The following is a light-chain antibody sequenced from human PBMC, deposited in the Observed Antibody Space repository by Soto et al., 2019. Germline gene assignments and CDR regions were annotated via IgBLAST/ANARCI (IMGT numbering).Light chain of an antibody. Sequence: DIQMTQSPSTLSASVGDRVTITCRASQSISSWLAWYQQKPGKAPKLLIYDASSLESGVSSRFSGSGSGTEFTLTISSLQPDDFATYYCQQYNSYPWTFGQGTKLEI. CDR3: QQYNSYPWT. CDR1: QSISSW. V-gene: IGKV1-5*01. CDR2: DAS. J-gene: IGKJ2*01.